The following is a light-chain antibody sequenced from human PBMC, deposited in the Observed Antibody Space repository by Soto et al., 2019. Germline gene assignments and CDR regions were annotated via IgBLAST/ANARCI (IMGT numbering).Light chain of an antibody. CDR3: QQRSNWPALT. Sequence: EIVLTQSPATLSLSPGERATLSCRASQSVSSYLAWYQQKPGQAPRLLIYDASNRATGTPARFSGSGSGTDFPLTISSLEPEDLAVYYCQQRSNWPALTFGGGTKVEIK. J-gene: IGKJ4*01. CDR1: QSVSSY. V-gene: IGKV3-11*01. CDR2: DAS.